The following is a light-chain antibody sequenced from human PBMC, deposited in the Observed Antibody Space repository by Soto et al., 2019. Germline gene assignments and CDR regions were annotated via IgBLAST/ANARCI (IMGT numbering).Light chain of an antibody. CDR3: QQYGSSPWT. V-gene: IGKV3-20*01. CDR2: GAS. CDR1: QSVSSSY. J-gene: IGKJ1*01. Sequence: EIVLTQSPGTLSLSPGEIATLSFRASQSVSSSYLAWYQQKPGQAPRHLIYGASIRAIGIPDRFSGSGSGTDFPLTISRLEPEDFAVYYCQQYGSSPWTFGQGPKVEIK.